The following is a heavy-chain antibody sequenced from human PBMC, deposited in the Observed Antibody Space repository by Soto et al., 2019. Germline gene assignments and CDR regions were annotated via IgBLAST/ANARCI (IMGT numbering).Heavy chain of an antibody. CDR3: ARDEVLLWFGELLRGYYGMEV. D-gene: IGHD3-10*01. CDR2: IYYSGST. Sequence: SETLSLTCTVSGGSISSGGYYWSWIRQHPGKGLEWIGYIYYSGSTYYNPSLKSRVTISVGTSKNQFSLKLSSVTAADTAVYYCARDEVLLWFGELLRGYYGMEVWGQGTTVTVSS. CDR1: GGSISSGGYY. V-gene: IGHV4-31*03. J-gene: IGHJ6*02.